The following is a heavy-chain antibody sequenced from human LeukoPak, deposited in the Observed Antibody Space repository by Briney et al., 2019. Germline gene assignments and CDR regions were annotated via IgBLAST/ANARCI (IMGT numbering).Heavy chain of an antibody. V-gene: IGHV3-23*01. CDR3: AREGTLTPGSLDWYFDL. J-gene: IGHJ2*01. Sequence: PGGSLSLSSAASGFTLRNYPMSWLRQAPGQGLEGVSSTRGSGGDLEYGDHAKGRFTITRANSPNTLSLKINGRRAGDTAVWYCAREGTLTPGSLDWYFDLCGRGKLVTVSP. CDR1: GFTLRNYP. D-gene: IGHD3-10*01. CDR2: TRGSGGDL.